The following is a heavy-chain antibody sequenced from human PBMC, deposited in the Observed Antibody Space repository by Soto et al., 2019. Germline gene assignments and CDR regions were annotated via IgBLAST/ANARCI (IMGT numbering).Heavy chain of an antibody. CDR1: GGSITSNNW. J-gene: IGHJ4*02. CDR3: ARGFGHTSSWYFDL. D-gene: IGHD6-13*01. CDR2: IYYSGNT. V-gene: IGHV4-4*02. Sequence: QVQLQESGPGLVKPSGTLSLTCAVSGGSITSNNWSSWVRQPPGKGLEWIGEIYYSGNTNYNPSLRGRVSMSVDKSQNQFSLWLTSVTAADTAVYYCARGFGHTSSWYFDLWGQGILITVSS.